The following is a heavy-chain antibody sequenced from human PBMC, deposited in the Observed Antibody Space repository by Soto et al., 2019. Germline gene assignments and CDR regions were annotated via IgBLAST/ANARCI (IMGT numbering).Heavy chain of an antibody. V-gene: IGHV4-4*07. Sequence: QVQMQESGPGLVKSSETLSLTCSVFGGSMTNYYWSWIRRPAGKGLEWIGRIYNSGSISYSPSLRSRVTMSIDTSKKQFSLNLSTVTAADTAVYFCARDDLWGGRTHDFWGQGILVIVSS. CDR1: GGSMTNYY. CDR2: IYNSGSI. J-gene: IGHJ4*02. D-gene: IGHD3-3*01. CDR3: ARDDLWGGRTHDF.